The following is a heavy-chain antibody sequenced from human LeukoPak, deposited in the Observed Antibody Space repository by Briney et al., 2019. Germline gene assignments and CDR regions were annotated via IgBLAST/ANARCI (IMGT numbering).Heavy chain of an antibody. CDR2: ISGSGGST. CDR3: VFNGDYVLDY. CDR1: GFTFSSYG. Sequence: PGGTLRLSCAASGFTFSSYGMSWVRQAPGKGLEWVSAISGSGGSTYYADSVKGRFTISRDNSKNTLYLQMNSLRAEDTAVYYCVFNGDYVLDYWGQGTLVTVSS. D-gene: IGHD4-17*01. V-gene: IGHV3-23*01. J-gene: IGHJ4*02.